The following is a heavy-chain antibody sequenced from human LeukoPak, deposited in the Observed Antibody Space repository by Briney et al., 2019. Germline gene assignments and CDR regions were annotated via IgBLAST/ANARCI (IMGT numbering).Heavy chain of an antibody. Sequence: GESLKISCKGSGYSFTSYWIGWVRQMPGKGLEWMGIIYPGDSDTRYSPFFQGQVTISADKSISTAYLQWSSLRASDTAMYYCARRWDTAMVIPDYWGQGTLVTVSS. V-gene: IGHV5-51*01. CDR2: IYPGDSDT. D-gene: IGHD5-18*01. CDR3: ARRWDTAMVIPDY. J-gene: IGHJ4*02. CDR1: GYSFTSYW.